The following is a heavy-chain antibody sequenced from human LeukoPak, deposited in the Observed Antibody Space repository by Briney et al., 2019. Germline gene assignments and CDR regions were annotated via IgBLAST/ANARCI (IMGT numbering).Heavy chain of an antibody. V-gene: IGHV1-18*01. CDR2: ISAYNGNT. Sequence: GASVKVSCKASGYTFTSYGISGVRQAPGQGGEWMGWISAYNGNTNYAQKLQGRVTMTTDTSTSTAYMELRSLRSDDTAVYYCARTGEWLRLAHLDYWGQGTLVTVSS. CDR3: ARTGEWLRLAHLDY. CDR1: GYTFTSYG. J-gene: IGHJ4*02. D-gene: IGHD5-12*01.